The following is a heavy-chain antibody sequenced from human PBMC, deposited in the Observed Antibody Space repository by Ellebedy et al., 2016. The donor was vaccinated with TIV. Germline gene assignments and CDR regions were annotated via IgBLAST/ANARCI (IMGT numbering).Heavy chain of an antibody. CDR3: ATGKTRGEAATSFDY. CDR2: ISPNSGGT. CDR1: GYTFTDYY. V-gene: IGHV1-2*04. Sequence: ASVKVSXKASGYTFTDYYIHWVRQAPGQGLEWMGWISPNSGGTNFAQNFQGWVTMTRDTSISTTYMELSRLRSDDTAVYYCATGKTRGEAATSFDYWGQGTLVTVSS. D-gene: IGHD2-15*01. J-gene: IGHJ4*02.